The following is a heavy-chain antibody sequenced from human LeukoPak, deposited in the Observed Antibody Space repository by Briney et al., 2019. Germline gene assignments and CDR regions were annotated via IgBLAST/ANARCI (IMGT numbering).Heavy chain of an antibody. CDR1: GYTFTSYD. Sequence: ASVKVSCKASGYTFTSYDINWVRQATGQGLEWMGWMNPNSGNTGYAQKFQGRVTMTRNTSISTAYMELSSLRSEDTAVYYCARAVDSSSSKEDYYYYMDVWGKGTTVTVSS. CDR3: ARAVDSSSSKEDYYYYMDV. CDR2: MNPNSGNT. V-gene: IGHV1-8*01. J-gene: IGHJ6*03. D-gene: IGHD6-6*01.